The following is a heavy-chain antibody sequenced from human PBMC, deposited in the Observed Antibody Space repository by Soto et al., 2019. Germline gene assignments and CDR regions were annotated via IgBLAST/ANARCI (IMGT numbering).Heavy chain of an antibody. CDR1: GFTLSNYG. J-gene: IGHJ5*02. V-gene: IGHV3-33*01. CDR3: ARPYSSNSNGFAP. CDR2: LRDDADDA. Sequence: GGSLRLSCAASGFTLSNYGMHWVRQAPGKGLEWVAVLRDDADDAYYADSVKGRFTISRDSSKNTLYLQMNYLRAEDTAVYYWARPYSSNSNGFAPGGQGTLAPVSS. D-gene: IGHD6-19*01.